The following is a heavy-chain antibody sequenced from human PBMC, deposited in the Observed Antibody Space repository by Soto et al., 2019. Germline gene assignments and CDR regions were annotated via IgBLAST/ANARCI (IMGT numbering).Heavy chain of an antibody. D-gene: IGHD6-13*01. CDR3: AIWAAAVLY. V-gene: IGHV3-30-3*01. J-gene: IGHJ4*02. Sequence: QVQLVESGGGVVQPGRSLRLSCAASGFTFSSYAMHWVRQAPGKGLEWVAVISYDGSNKYYADSVKGRFTISRDKSKNTGYLQRNSRRAEETAAYYCAIWAAAVLYWGQGTVVTVSS. CDR1: GFTFSSYA. CDR2: ISYDGSNK.